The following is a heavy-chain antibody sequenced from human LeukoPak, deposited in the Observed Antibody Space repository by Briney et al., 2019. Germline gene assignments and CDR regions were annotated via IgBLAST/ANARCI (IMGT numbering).Heavy chain of an antibody. CDR3: ARHEKYSITMVRGALSPYNWFDP. CDR2: IIPIFGTA. J-gene: IGHJ5*02. CDR1: GGTFSSYA. V-gene: IGHV1-69*05. Sequence: ASVKVSCKASGGTFSSYAISWVRQAPGQGLEWMGGIIPIFGTANYAQKFQGRVTITTDESTSTAYMELSSLRSEDTAVYYCARHEKYSITMVRGALSPYNWFDPSGQGTLVTVSS. D-gene: IGHD3-10*01.